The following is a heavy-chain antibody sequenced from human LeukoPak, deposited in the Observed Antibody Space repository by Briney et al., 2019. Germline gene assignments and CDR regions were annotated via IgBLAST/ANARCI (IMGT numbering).Heavy chain of an antibody. V-gene: IGHV4-39*07. CDR2: IYYSGST. CDR3: ARVPYDYVWGSYRSQELFDY. D-gene: IGHD3-16*02. J-gene: IGHJ4*02. Sequence: SETLSLTCTVSGGSISSSSYYWGWIRQPPGKGLEWIGSIYYSGSTYYNPSLKSRVTISVDTSKNQFSLKLSSVTAADTAVYYCARVPYDYVWGSYRSQELFDYWGQGTLVTVSS. CDR1: GGSISSSSYY.